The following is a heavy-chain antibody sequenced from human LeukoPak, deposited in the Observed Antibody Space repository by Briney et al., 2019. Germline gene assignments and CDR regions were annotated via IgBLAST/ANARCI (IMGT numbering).Heavy chain of an antibody. CDR3: ARHNRSRRFPDY. CDR2: IYYSGST. CDR1: GGSISSSSYF. J-gene: IGHJ4*02. Sequence: SETLSLTCTVSGGSISSSSYFWAWIRQPPGKGLEWIGTIYYSGSTYYNPSFKRRMTFSLDTSNIQFSLKLSTVKAADTAVYFCARHNRSRRFPDYWGQGTLVTVSS. D-gene: IGHD3-16*02. V-gene: IGHV4-39*01.